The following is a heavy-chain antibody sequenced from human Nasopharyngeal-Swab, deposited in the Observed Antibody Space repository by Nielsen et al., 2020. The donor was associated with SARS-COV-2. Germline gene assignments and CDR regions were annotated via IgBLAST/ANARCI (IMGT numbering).Heavy chain of an antibody. Sequence: WLRQPPGKGLAWIGEINHSGSTNYNPSLKSRVTISVDTSKNQFSLKLSSVTAADTAVYYCARGYYDILTGYYKSFNFDYWGQGTLVTVSS. D-gene: IGHD3-9*01. J-gene: IGHJ4*02. CDR3: ARGYYDILTGYYKSFNFDY. V-gene: IGHV4-34*01. CDR2: INHSGST.